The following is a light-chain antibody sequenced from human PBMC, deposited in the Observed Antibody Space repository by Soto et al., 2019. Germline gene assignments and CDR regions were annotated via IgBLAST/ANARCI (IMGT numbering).Light chain of an antibody. Sequence: QSALTQPASVSGSPGQSITISCTGTSSDVGGYNYVSWYQQHPGKAPKLMIYEVSNRPSGVSNRFSRCKSGDTASLTISGLQAEVEADYCCRSYTRSSIPPVFGGGTKLTVL. J-gene: IGLJ3*02. V-gene: IGLV2-14*01. CDR3: RSYTRSSIPPV. CDR2: EVS. CDR1: SSDVGGYNY.